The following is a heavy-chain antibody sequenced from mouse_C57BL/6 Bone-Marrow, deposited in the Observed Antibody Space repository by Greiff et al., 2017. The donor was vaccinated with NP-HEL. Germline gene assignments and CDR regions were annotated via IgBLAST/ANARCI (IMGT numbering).Heavy chain of an antibody. V-gene: IGHV2-9-1*01. CDR3: ARSPPLYHGSSAWYFDV. J-gene: IGHJ1*03. CDR1: GFSLTSYA. D-gene: IGHD1-1*01. CDR2: IWTGGGT. Sequence: QVQLKESGPGLVAPSQSLSITCTVSGFSLTSYAISWVRQPPGKGLEWLGVIWTGGGTNYNSALKSRLSISKDNSKSQVFLKMNSLQTDDTARYYCARSPPLYHGSSAWYFDVWGTGTTVTVSS.